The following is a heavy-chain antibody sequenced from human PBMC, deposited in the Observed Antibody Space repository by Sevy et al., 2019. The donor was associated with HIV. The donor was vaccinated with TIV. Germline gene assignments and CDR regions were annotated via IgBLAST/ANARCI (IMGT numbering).Heavy chain of an antibody. V-gene: IGHV4-59*01. D-gene: IGHD3-3*01. CDR3: ARVQRKYYDFWTGFGYVDS. CDR1: GGSMRDYY. CDR2: MHHSGRI. J-gene: IGHJ5*01. Sequence: SETLSLNCTVSGGSMRDYYWSWIRQSPGKGLEWIGYMHHSGRIDYDPSLKSRVTISMDTSKSPISLNVRSVTAADTAVYFCARVQRKYYDFWTGFGYVDSWGQGTQVTVSS.